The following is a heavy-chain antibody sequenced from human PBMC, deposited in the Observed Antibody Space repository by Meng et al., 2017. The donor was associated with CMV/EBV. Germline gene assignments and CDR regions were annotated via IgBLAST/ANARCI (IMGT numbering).Heavy chain of an antibody. V-gene: IGHV2-70D*14. CDR3: ARLPSGYADAFDI. CDR2: IDWDDDK. J-gene: IGHJ3*02. CDR1: GFSLSTSGMR. D-gene: IGHD5-12*01. Sequence: SGPTLVKPTQTLTLTCTFSGFSLSTSGMRVSWIRQPPGKALEWLARIDWDDDKFYSTSLKTRLTISKDTSKNQVVLTMTNMDPVDTATYYCARLPSGYADAFDIWGQGTMVTVSS.